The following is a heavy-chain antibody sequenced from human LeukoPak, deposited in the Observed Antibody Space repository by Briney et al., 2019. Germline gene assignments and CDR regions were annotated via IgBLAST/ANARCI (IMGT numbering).Heavy chain of an antibody. CDR3: ARHISDCGGDCPFDY. D-gene: IGHD2-21*02. CDR2: IYPGDSAT. CDR1: GYRFTSYW. J-gene: IGHJ4*02. V-gene: IGHV5-51*01. Sequence: SGESLKISCHGSGYRFTSYWIGWVRQMPGKGLEWMGMIYPGDSATRYSPSFQGHVTISADKSISTAYLQWNSLKASDTAMYYCARHISDCGGDCPFDYWGQGTLVTVSS.